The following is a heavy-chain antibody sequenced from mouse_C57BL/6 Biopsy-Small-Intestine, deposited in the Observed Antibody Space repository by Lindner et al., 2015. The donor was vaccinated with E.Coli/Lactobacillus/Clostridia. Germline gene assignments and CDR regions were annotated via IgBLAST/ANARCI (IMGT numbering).Heavy chain of an antibody. Sequence: SVKVSCKASGYTFTSYYIHWVRQAPGQGLEWMGIINPSDVSTSYAQKFQGRVTMTRDTSTSTVYMDLSSLRSEDTAVYYCARRFCSGSACQFDYWGQGTLVIVSS. CDR3: ARRFCSGSACQFDY. V-gene: IGHV1S12*01. CDR1: GYTFTSYY. D-gene: IGHD1-3*01. CDR2: INPSDVST. J-gene: IGHJ4*01.